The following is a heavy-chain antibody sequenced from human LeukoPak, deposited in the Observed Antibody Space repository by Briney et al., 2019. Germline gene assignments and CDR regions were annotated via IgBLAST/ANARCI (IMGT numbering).Heavy chain of an antibody. CDR3: ASRITMIVEDAFDI. D-gene: IGHD3-22*01. CDR2: IYYSGST. J-gene: IGHJ3*02. Sequence: SETLSLTCTVSGGSISSYYWSWLRQPPGKGLEWIGYIYYSGSTNYNPSLTSRVTISVDTSKNQFSLKLSSVTAADTAVYYCASRITMIVEDAFDIWGQGTMVTVSS. V-gene: IGHV4-59*01. CDR1: GGSISSYY.